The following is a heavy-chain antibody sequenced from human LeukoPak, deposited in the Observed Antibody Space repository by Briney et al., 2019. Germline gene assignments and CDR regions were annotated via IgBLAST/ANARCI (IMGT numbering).Heavy chain of an antibody. CDR1: GGSISSYY. CDR3: ARRGLYYDSSGYAQLHDAFDI. Sequence: SETLSLTCTVSGGSISSYYWSWIRQPAGKGLEWIGRIYTSGSTNYNPSLKSRVTISVDTSKNQFSLKLSSVTAADTAVYYCARRGLYYDSSGYAQLHDAFDIWGQGTMVTVSS. J-gene: IGHJ3*02. CDR2: IYTSGST. V-gene: IGHV4-4*07. D-gene: IGHD3-22*01.